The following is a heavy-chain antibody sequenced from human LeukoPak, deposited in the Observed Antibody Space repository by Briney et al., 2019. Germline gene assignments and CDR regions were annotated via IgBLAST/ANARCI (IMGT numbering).Heavy chain of an antibody. J-gene: IGHJ4*02. CDR2: INSDGSST. CDR1: GFTFSSYW. V-gene: IGHV3-74*03. CDR3: ARVTLSGSYVGDY. Sequence: GGSLRLSCAASGFTFSSYWMNWVRQAPGKGLVWVSRINSDGSSTTYADSVKGRFTISRDNAKNTLYLQMNSLRAEDTAVYYCARVTLSGSYVGDYWGQGTLVTVSS. D-gene: IGHD1-26*01.